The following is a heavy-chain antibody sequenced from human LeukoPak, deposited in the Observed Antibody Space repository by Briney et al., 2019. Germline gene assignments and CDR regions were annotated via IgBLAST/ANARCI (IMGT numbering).Heavy chain of an antibody. V-gene: IGHV4-31*03. CDR3: ARAQAVLLWFGELSINWFDP. D-gene: IGHD3-10*01. CDR2: IYYSGST. CDR1: GVSISSGGYY. J-gene: IGHJ5*02. Sequence: SQTLSLTCTVSGVSISSGGYYWSWIRQHPGKGLEWIGYIYYSGSTYYNPSLKRRVTISVDTSKNQFSLKLSSVTAADTAVYYCARAQAVLLWFGELSINWFDPWGQGTLVTVSS.